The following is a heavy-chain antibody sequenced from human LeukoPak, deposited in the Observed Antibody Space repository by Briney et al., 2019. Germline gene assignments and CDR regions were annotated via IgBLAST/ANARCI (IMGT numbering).Heavy chain of an antibody. Sequence: GWSLRLSCAASGFTFSSYGMHWVRQAPGKGLEWVAFIRYDGSNKYYADSVKGRFTISRDNSKNTLYLQMNSLRAEDTAVYYCAKALYYYGSGSYPFDYWGQGTLVTVSS. D-gene: IGHD3-10*01. J-gene: IGHJ4*02. CDR2: IRYDGSNK. V-gene: IGHV3-30*02. CDR1: GFTFSSYG. CDR3: AKALYYYGSGSYPFDY.